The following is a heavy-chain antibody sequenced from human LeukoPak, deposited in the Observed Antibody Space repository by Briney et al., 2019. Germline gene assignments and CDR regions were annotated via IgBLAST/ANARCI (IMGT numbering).Heavy chain of an antibody. CDR2: INPNSGGT. CDR3: ARGGVGDYVWGSYRYTFDY. J-gene: IGHJ4*02. D-gene: IGHD3-16*02. V-gene: IGHV1-2*04. CDR1: GYTFTGYY. Sequence: ASVKVSRKASGYTFTGYYMHWVRQAPGQGLEWMGWINPNSGGTNYAQKFQGWVTMTRDTSISTAYMELSRLRSDDTAVYYCARGGVGDYVWGSYRYTFDYWGQGTLVTVSS.